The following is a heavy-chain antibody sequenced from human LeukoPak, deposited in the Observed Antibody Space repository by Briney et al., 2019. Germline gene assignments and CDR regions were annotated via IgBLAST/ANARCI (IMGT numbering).Heavy chain of an antibody. V-gene: IGHV3-48*03. J-gene: IGHJ6*02. Sequence: GASVRLSCKASGCTFTSYEMNWVRQAPGQGLEWISYISSSSSTTYYAESVKGRFTISRDNAKNSVYLQMNSLRAEDTAFYYCARSGIAAAGIYYGMDVWGQGTTVTVSS. CDR3: ARSGIAAAGIYYGMDV. CDR1: GCTFTSYE. CDR2: ISSSSSTT. D-gene: IGHD6-13*01.